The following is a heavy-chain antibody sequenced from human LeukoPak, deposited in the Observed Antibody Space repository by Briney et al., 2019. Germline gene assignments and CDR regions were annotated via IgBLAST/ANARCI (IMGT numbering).Heavy chain of an antibody. Sequence: GGSLRLSCAASGFTVTNYAMYWVRQAPGKGLEWVSAISGRDDSTYYADSVKGRFTISRDTSKNTLFLQMNSLRAEDTAVYYCAKWGDYDILAGYYDPDYWGQGTLVTVSS. CDR1: GFTVTNYA. J-gene: IGHJ4*02. CDR2: ISGRDDST. V-gene: IGHV3-23*01. CDR3: AKWGDYDILAGYYDPDY. D-gene: IGHD3-9*01.